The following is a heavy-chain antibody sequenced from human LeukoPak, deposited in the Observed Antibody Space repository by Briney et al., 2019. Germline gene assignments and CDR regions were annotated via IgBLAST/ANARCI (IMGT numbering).Heavy chain of an antibody. V-gene: IGHV1-69*02. J-gene: IGHJ6*02. CDR1: GGTFSSYT. CDR2: IIPILGIA. Sequence: SVKVSCKASGGTFSSYTISWVRQAPGQGLEWMGRIIPILGIANYAQKFQGRVTITADKSTSTAYMELSSLGSEDTAVYYCASPDLGDYSNSPQGYGMDVWGQGTTVTVSS. D-gene: IGHD4-11*01. CDR3: ASPDLGDYSNSPQGYGMDV.